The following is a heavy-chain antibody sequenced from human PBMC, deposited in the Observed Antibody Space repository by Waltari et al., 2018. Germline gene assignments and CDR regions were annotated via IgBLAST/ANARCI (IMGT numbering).Heavy chain of an antibody. CDR2: ISYDGSNK. V-gene: IGHV3-30-3*01. CDR3: ARASSGSYSPFDY. J-gene: IGHJ4*02. CDR1: GFTFSSYA. Sequence: QVQLVESGGGVVQPGRSLRLSCAASGFTFSSYAMHWVRQAPGKGLGWVAVISYDGSNKYYADSVKGRFTISRDNSKNTLYLQMNSLRAEDTAVYYCARASSGSYSPFDYWGQGTLVTVSS. D-gene: IGHD1-26*01.